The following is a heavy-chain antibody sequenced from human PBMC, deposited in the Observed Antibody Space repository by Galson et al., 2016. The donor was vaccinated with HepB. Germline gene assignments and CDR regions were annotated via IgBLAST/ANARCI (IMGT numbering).Heavy chain of an antibody. V-gene: IGHV4-59*08. CDR1: DGSLSTYY. CDR2: IHHSGTT. Sequence: SETLSLTCTVSDGSLSTYYWTWIRQPPGKGPECIGYIHHSGTTNYNPSFNSRVTMSVDTSKNQFSLRLTSVTAADTAVYYCARQPSYYGLASWLDQWGQGIPVTVSS. CDR3: ARQPSYYGLASWLDQ. J-gene: IGHJ4*02. D-gene: IGHD3-10*01.